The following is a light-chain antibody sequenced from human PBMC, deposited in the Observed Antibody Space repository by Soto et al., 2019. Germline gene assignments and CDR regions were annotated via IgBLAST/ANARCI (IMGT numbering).Light chain of an antibody. CDR2: DDS. CDR1: SSDVGGYNY. CDR3: CSYAGSYTWV. Sequence: QSARTQPRSVSGSPGQSVTISCTGTSSDVGGYNYVSWYQQHPGKAPKLMIYDDSKRPSGVPDRFSGSKSGNTASLTISGLQAEDEADYYCCSYAGSYTWVFGGGTKLTVL. V-gene: IGLV2-11*01. J-gene: IGLJ3*02.